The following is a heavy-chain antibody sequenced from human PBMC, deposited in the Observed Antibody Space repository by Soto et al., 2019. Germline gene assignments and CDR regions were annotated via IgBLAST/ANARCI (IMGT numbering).Heavy chain of an antibody. J-gene: IGHJ3*02. D-gene: IGHD1-26*01. CDR1: GFTFSSYS. CDR2: IISSSSYI. V-gene: IGHV3-21*01. Sequence: RGSLRLSCAASGFTFSSYSMNWVRQAPGKGLEWVSSIISSSSYIYYADSVKGRFTISRDNAKNSLYLQMNSLRAEDTAVYCCTRESGRGRSAFDIWGQGTMVTVSS. CDR3: TRESGRGRSAFDI.